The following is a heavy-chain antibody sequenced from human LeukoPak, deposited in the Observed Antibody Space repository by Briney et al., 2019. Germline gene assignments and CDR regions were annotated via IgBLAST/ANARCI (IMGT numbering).Heavy chain of an antibody. D-gene: IGHD3-3*01. CDR2: ITAYNGNT. CDR3: ARFWSGYLPDY. CDR1: GGTFSSYA. Sequence: ASVKVSCKASGGTFSSYAISWVRQAPGQGLEWMGWITAYNGNTNYAQKLQDRVTMTTDTSTGTAYMELGSLTSDDTAVYYCARFWSGYLPDYWGQGTLVTVSS. J-gene: IGHJ4*02. V-gene: IGHV1-18*01.